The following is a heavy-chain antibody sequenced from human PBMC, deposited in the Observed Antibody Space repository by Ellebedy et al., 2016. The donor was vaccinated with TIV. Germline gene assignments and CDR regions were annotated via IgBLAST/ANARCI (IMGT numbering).Heavy chain of an antibody. CDR1: GGSFNSDY. Sequence: MPSETLSLTCTASGGSFNSDYWTWFLQLPGKGLAWIGYMSVSGLRNYNPSLKSRVTISMDTSKNQFSLRLTSVTAADTAIYFCARLPRGDIYGYFDYWGQGTLVTVSS. CDR2: MSVSGLR. V-gene: IGHV4-59*01. CDR3: ARLPRGDIYGYFDY. D-gene: IGHD5-18*01. J-gene: IGHJ4*02.